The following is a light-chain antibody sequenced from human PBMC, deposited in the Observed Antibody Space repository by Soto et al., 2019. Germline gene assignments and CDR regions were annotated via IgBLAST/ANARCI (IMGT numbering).Light chain of an antibody. Sequence: IVLTQSPATLSLSPGERATLSCRASQSVKNFLAWYQQKPGQAPRLLIFDAVSRAIGIPPRFSGRGSGTDFNLTITGLEPEDFAVYYCQQRWTWPLTFGGGTSVEIK. J-gene: IGKJ4*01. CDR1: QSVKNF. V-gene: IGKV3-11*01. CDR3: QQRWTWPLT. CDR2: DAV.